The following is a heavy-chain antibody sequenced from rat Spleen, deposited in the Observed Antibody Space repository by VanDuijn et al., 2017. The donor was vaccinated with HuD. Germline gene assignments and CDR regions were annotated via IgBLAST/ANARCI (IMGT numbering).Heavy chain of an antibody. D-gene: IGHD5-1*01. Sequence: QVQLKESGPGLVQSSQTLSLTCTVSGFSLISYAVNWIRQPPGKGLECMGGIWGDGSTNYNSALKSRLSISRDTSKSQVFLKMNSLQTEDTAMYFCARGGELGDLDYWGQGVMVTVSS. CDR2: IWGDGST. CDR3: ARGGELGDLDY. V-gene: IGHV2-15*01. CDR1: GFSLISYA. J-gene: IGHJ2*01.